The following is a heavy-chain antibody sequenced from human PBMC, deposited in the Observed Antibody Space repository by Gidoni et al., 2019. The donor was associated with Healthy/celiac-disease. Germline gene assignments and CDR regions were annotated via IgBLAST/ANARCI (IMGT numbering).Heavy chain of an antibody. Sequence: EVQLVQSGAEVKKPGESLKLSCKGSGYSFTRYWIGWVRQMPGKGLECMGIIYPGDSDTRYSPSFQGQVTISADKSISTAYLQWSSLKASDTAMYYCARRPHYYDSSGYIDYWGQGTLVTVSS. CDR3: ARRPHYYDSSGYIDY. J-gene: IGHJ4*02. CDR2: IYPGDSDT. D-gene: IGHD3-22*01. CDR1: GYSFTRYW. V-gene: IGHV5-51*01.